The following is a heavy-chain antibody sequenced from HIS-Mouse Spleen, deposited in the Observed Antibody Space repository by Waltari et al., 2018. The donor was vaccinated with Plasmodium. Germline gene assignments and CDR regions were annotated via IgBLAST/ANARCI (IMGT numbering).Heavy chain of an antibody. CDR3: ARGLRGHYWYFDL. CDR1: GGSFSGYY. J-gene: IGHJ2*01. Sequence: QVQLQQWGAGPLKPSETLSLPCAVYGGSFSGYYWSWIRKPPGKGLEWIGEINHSGSTNYNPSLKSRVTISVDTSKNQFSLKLSSVTAADTAVYYCARGLRGHYWYFDLWGRGTLVTVSS. CDR2: INHSGST. D-gene: IGHD3-10*01. V-gene: IGHV4-34*01.